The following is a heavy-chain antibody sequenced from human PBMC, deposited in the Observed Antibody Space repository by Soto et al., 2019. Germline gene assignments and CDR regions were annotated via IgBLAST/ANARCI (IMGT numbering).Heavy chain of an antibody. V-gene: IGHV4-59*08. J-gene: IGHJ5*02. CDR2: VYHSGST. Sequence: SETLSLXCTVSGDSTSYYYWSWIRVAPGKGLEWIGSVYHSGSTNYNPSLKSRVTILRDSSKAQSSLKLNSATAADTAVYYCAIGYMDWFDPWGQGTLVTVSS. CDR1: GDSTSYYY. CDR3: AIGYMDWFDP. D-gene: IGHD2-2*02.